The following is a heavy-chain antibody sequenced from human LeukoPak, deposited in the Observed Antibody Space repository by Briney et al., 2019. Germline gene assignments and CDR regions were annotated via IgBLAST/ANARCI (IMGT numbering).Heavy chain of an antibody. CDR2: IYHSGST. CDR3: AREMFHDYVWGSYRHFDY. D-gene: IGHD3-16*02. J-gene: IGHJ4*02. Sequence: PSETLSLTCTVSGGSISSDGYHWSWIRQHPGKGLEWIGYIYHSGSTHYSPSLKSRVVISVDTSKNQFSLKLSSVTAADTAVYYCAREMFHDYVWGSYRHFDYWGQGTLVTVSS. V-gene: IGHV4-31*03. CDR1: GGSISSDGYH.